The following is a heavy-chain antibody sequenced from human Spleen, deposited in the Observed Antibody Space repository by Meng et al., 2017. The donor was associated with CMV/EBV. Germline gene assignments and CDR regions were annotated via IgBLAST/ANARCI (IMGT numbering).Heavy chain of an antibody. CDR3: ARVAPSGRGMDV. D-gene: IGHD1-1*01. CDR1: GFTFSSYW. V-gene: IGHV3-74*01. Sequence: GESLKISCAASGFTFSSYWMHWVRQAPGKGLVWVSRINSDGSSTSYADSVKGRFTISRDNARNSLFLQMNSLRGEDTAVYYCARVAPSGRGMDVWGQGTTVTVSS. CDR2: INSDGSST. J-gene: IGHJ6*02.